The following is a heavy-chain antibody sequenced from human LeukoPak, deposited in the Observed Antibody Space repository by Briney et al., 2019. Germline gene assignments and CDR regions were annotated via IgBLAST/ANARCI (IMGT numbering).Heavy chain of an antibody. CDR1: GFTFSSYG. CDR3: ARGVSSNWNYLYFDY. Sequence: PGGSLRLSCAASGFTFSSYGMHWVRQAPDKGLEGAAFIRYDGSKKYYADSVKGRFTISRDDARNSLYLQLNSLRAEDTAVYYCARGVSSNWNYLYFDYWGQGTLVTVSS. V-gene: IGHV3-30*02. CDR2: IRYDGSKK. D-gene: IGHD1-7*01. J-gene: IGHJ4*02.